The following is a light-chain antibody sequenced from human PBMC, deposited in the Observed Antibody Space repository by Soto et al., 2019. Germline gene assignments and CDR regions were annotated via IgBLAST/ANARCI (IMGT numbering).Light chain of an antibody. CDR2: DAY. Sequence: EVVLTQSPDTLSLSPGETATLSCRASQSVDRYVAWYQQKVGQAPRPLIYDAYTRATGVGARFTGSGSAKDFSLTITSLALEDCAVYECQQRGKFPSTFGPGTKAEMK. CDR3: QQRGKFPST. J-gene: IGKJ2*02. V-gene: IGKV3-11*01. CDR1: QSVDRY.